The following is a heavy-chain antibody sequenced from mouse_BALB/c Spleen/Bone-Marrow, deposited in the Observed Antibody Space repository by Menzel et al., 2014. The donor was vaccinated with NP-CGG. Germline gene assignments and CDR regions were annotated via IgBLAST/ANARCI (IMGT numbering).Heavy chain of an antibody. CDR1: GYSFTGYT. D-gene: IGHD2-4*01. CDR2: INPYNGGT. CDR3: ARRNDYDGGASTAMDY. J-gene: IGHJ4*01. V-gene: IGHV1-18*01. Sequence: VQLKESGPELVKPGASMKISCKASGYSFTGYTMNWVKQSHGKNLEWIGLINPYNGGTNYNQKFKGKATLTVDKSSSTAYMELLSLTSEDSAVYYCARRNDYDGGASTAMDYWGQGTSVPVSS.